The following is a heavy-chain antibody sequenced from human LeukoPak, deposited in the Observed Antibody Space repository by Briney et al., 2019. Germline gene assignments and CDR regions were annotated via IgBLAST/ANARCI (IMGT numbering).Heavy chain of an antibody. V-gene: IGHV1-46*01. J-gene: IGHJ4*02. CDR1: GYTFTSYY. Sequence: ASVKVSCKASGYTFTSYYMHWVRQAPGQGLEWMGIINPSGGNTNYAQKLQGRVTMTTDTSTSTGYMELRSLRSDDTAVYYCARVDRVGASRGCDYWGQGTLVTVSS. D-gene: IGHD1-26*01. CDR2: INPSGGNT. CDR3: ARVDRVGASRGCDY.